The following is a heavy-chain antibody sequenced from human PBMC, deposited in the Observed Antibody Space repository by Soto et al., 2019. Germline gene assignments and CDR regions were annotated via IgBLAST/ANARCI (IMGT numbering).Heavy chain of an antibody. D-gene: IGHD6-13*01. V-gene: IGHV3-30*18. J-gene: IGHJ6*02. CDR1: GFTFSSYG. CDR2: ISYDGSNK. CDR3: AKELSGSWTKNYYYGMDV. Sequence: GGSLRLSCAASGFTFSSYGMHWVRQAPGKGLEWVAVISYDGSNKYYADSVKGRFTISRDNSKNTLYLQMNSLRAEDTAVYYCAKELSGSWTKNYYYGMDVWGQGTTVTVSS.